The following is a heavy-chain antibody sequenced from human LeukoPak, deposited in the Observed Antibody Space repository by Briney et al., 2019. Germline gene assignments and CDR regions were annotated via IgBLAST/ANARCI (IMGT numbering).Heavy chain of an antibody. CDR3: ARLLGPAAMSDY. Sequence: SETLSLTCTVSGGSISSYYWSWIRQPPGKGLEWIGYIYYSGSTNYNPSLKSRVTISVGTSKNQFPLKLSSVTAADTAVYYCARLLGPAAMSDYWGQGTLVTVSS. D-gene: IGHD2-2*01. J-gene: IGHJ4*02. CDR2: IYYSGST. V-gene: IGHV4-59*08. CDR1: GGSISSYY.